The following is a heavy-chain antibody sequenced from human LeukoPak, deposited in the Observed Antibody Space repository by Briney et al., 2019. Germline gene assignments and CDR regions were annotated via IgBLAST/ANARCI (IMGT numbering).Heavy chain of an antibody. Sequence: PSETLSLTCTVSGGSISSYYWSWIRQHAGKGLEWIGRIYTSGSTNYNPSLKSRVTMSVHTSKDQFTLKLSSVTAADTAVYYCARSTGVVIIPSYYYGMDVWGQGTTVTVSS. CDR3: ARSTGVVIIPSYYYGMDV. CDR2: IYTSGST. D-gene: IGHD3-3*01. V-gene: IGHV4-4*07. CDR1: GGSISSYY. J-gene: IGHJ6*02.